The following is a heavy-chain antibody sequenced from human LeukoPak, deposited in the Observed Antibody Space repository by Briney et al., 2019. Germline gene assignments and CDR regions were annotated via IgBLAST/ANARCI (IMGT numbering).Heavy chain of an antibody. J-gene: IGHJ6*02. CDR3: AREQMGPNGYYYGMDV. V-gene: IGHV3-30*03. CDR2: ISYDGSNK. Sequence: GGSLRLSCAASGFTFSSYGMHWVRQAPGKGLEWVAVISYDGSNKYYADSVKGRFIISRDNSKDTLYLQMDSLRGDHTAVFYCAREQMGPNGYYYGMDVWGQGTTVTVSS. CDR1: GFTFSSYG. D-gene: IGHD2-8*01.